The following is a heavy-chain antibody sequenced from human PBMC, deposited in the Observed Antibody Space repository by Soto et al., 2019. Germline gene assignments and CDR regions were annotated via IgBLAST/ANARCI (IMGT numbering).Heavy chain of an antibody. Sequence: SETLSLTCPVSGGSISSYYWSWIRQPPGKGLEWIGYIYYSGSTNYNPSLKSRVTISVDTSKNQFSLKLSSVTAADTAVYYCARELPSSSFDYWGQGTLVTVSS. CDR1: GGSISSYY. J-gene: IGHJ4*02. CDR2: IYYSGST. CDR3: ARELPSSSFDY. V-gene: IGHV4-59*01. D-gene: IGHD6-13*01.